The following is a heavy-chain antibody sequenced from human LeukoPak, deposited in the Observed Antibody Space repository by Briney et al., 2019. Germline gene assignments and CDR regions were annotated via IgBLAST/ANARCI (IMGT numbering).Heavy chain of an antibody. CDR1: RFTFSSYE. CDR2: ISSSGSTI. D-gene: IGHD3-22*01. V-gene: IGHV3-48*03. CDR3: ARAQRMIVPNFDY. J-gene: IGHJ4*02. Sequence: GGSLRLSWAASRFTFSSYEMNWVRQAPGKGLEWVSYISSSGSTIYYADSVKGRFTISRDNAKNSLYLQMNSLRAEDTAVYYCARAQRMIVPNFDYWGQGTLVTVSS.